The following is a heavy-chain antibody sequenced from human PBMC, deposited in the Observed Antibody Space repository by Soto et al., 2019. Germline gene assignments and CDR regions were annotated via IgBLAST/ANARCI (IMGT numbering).Heavy chain of an antibody. CDR3: ARGDIVVVPADIRHLYYYYGMDV. CDR2: INHSGST. V-gene: IGHV4-34*01. Sequence: ATLALNCAVYGGSFSGYYWSWIRQPPGKGLEWIGEINHSGSTNYNPSLKSRVTISVDTSKNQFSLKLSSVTAADTAVYYCARGDIVVVPADIRHLYYYYGMDVWGQGTTVTVSS. CDR1: GGSFSGYY. D-gene: IGHD2-2*02. J-gene: IGHJ6*02.